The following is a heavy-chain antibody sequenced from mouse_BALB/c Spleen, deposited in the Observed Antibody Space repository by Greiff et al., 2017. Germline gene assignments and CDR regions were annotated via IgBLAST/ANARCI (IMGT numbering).Heavy chain of an antibody. CDR2: INSNGGST. J-gene: IGHJ3*01. CDR3: AREVAWFAY. V-gene: IGHV5-6-3*01. CDR1: GFTFSSYG. Sequence: VQLKESGGGLVQPGGSLKLSCAASGFTFSSYGMSWVRQTPDKRLELVATINSNGGSTYYPDSVKGRFTISRDNAKNTLYLQMSSLKSEDTAMYYCAREVAWFAYWGQGTLVTVSA.